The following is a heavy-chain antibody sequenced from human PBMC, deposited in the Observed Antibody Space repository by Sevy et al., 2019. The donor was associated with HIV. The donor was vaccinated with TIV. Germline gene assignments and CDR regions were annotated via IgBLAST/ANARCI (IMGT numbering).Heavy chain of an antibody. D-gene: IGHD6-13*01. CDR1: GFTFSSYS. J-gene: IGHJ4*02. Sequence: GGSLRLSCAASGFTFSSYSMNWVCQAPGKGLEWVSSISSSSSYIYYADSVKGRFTISRDNAKNSLYLQMNSLRAEDTAVYYCARDPRTAAAGTRYFDYWGQGTLVTVSS. CDR2: ISSSSSYI. CDR3: ARDPRTAAAGTRYFDY. V-gene: IGHV3-21*01.